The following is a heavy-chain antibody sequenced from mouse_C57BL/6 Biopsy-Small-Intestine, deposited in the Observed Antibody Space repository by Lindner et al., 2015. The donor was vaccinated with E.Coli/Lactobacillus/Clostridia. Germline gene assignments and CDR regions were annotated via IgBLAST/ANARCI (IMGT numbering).Heavy chain of an antibody. CDR3: ARSDGYYPFAY. J-gene: IGHJ3*01. CDR2: IYPGDGDT. D-gene: IGHD2-3*01. Sequence: VQLQESGPELVKPGASVKISCKASGYAFSSSWMNWVKQRPGKGLEWIGRIYPGDGDTNYNGKFKGKATLTADKSSSTAYMQLSSLTSEDSAVYFCARSDGYYPFAYRGQGTLVTVSA. V-gene: IGHV1-82*01. CDR1: GYAFSSSW.